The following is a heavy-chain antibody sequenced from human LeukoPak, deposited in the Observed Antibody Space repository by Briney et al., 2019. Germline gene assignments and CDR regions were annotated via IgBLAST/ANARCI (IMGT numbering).Heavy chain of an antibody. CDR3: VRDGTGAIVYDY. Sequence: GGSLRLSCAASGFTFSSYGMHWVRQAPGKGLEWVAVISYDGSNKYYADSVKGRFTISRDNSKNTLYLQMNSLRAEDTAVYYCVRDGTGAIVYDYWGQGTLVTVSS. J-gene: IGHJ4*02. CDR1: GFTFSSYG. CDR2: ISYDGSNK. V-gene: IGHV3-30*03. D-gene: IGHD2-15*01.